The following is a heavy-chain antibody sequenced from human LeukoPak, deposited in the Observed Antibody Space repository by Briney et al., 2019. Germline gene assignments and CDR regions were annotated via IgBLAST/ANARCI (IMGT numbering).Heavy chain of an antibody. CDR3: AKDRRHTVSGGYFDL. CDR1: GFTFNDYA. D-gene: IGHD3-10*01. CDR2: ISWNSGSI. J-gene: IGHJ2*01. V-gene: IGHV3-9*01. Sequence: PGGSLRLSCAASGFTFNDYAMHWVRQAPGKGLEWVSGISWNSGSIGYADSVKGRFTISRDNAKNSLYLQMNSLRAGDTALYYCAKDRRHTVSGGYFDLWGRGTLVIVSS.